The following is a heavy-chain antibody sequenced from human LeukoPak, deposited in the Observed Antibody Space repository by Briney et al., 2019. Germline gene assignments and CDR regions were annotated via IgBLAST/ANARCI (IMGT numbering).Heavy chain of an antibody. J-gene: IGHJ6*02. CDR1: GFTFSSYS. CDR3: ARDYYDSSGLYYYGMDV. CDR2: ISSSSSYI. Sequence: GGSLRLSCAASGFTFSSYSMNWVRQAPGKGLEWVSSISSSSSYIYYADSVEGRFTISRDNAKNSLYLQMNSLRAEDTAVYYCARDYYDSSGLYYYGMDVWGQGTTVTVSS. V-gene: IGHV3-21*01. D-gene: IGHD3-22*01.